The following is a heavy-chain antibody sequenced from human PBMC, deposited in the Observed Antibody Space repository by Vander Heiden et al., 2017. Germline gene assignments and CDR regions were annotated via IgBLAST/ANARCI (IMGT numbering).Heavy chain of an antibody. V-gene: IGHV2-26*01. CDR3: ARIRRYYYGSGSYQYHPFDY. CDR2: IFSNDEK. Sequence: QVTLKESGPVLVKPTETLTLTCTVSGFSLSNARMGVSWIRQPPGKALEWLAHIFSNDEKSYSTSLKSRLTISKDTSKSQVVLTMTNMDPVDTATYYCARIRRYYYGSGSYQYHPFDYWGQGTLVTVSS. J-gene: IGHJ4*02. CDR1: GFSLSNARMG. D-gene: IGHD3-10*01.